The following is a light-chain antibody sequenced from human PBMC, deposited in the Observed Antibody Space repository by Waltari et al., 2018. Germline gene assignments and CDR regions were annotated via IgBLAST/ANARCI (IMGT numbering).Light chain of an antibody. CDR1: QSISSY. CDR2: AAS. Sequence: DIQMTQSPSSLSASVGDRVTITCRASQSISSYLNWYQQKPGKAPKLLIYAASSLQSGVPSRFSGSGSGTDFTLTISSLQPEDFATYYCQQSYCTPWTFGQGTKVEIK. V-gene: IGKV1-39*01. CDR3: QQSYCTPWT. J-gene: IGKJ1*01.